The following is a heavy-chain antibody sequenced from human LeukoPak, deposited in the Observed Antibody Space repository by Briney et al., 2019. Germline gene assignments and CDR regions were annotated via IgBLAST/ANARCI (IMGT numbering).Heavy chain of an antibody. J-gene: IGHJ4*02. V-gene: IGHV5-51*01. D-gene: IGHD6-13*01. CDR2: IYPGDSDT. CDR1: GYTFTSYW. CDR3: ARQGYSSSWPFDY. Sequence: GESLKISCKGSGYTFTSYWIVWVRQMPGKGLEWMGIIYPGDSDTRYSPSFQGQVTISADKSISTAYLQWSSLKASDTAMYYCARQGYSSSWPFDYWGQGTLVTVSS.